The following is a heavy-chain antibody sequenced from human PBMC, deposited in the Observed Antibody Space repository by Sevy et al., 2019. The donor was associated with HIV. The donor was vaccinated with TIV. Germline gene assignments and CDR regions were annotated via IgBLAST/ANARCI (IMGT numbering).Heavy chain of an antibody. J-gene: IGHJ4*02. D-gene: IGHD6-13*01. CDR1: GFTFSSYS. V-gene: IGHV3-21*01. Sequence: GGSLRLSCAASGFTFSSYSMNWVRQAPGKGLEWVSSISSSSSYIYYADSVKGRFTISRDNAKNSLYLQMNSLRAEDTAVYYWARDRQGAAGIDYWGQGTLVTVSS. CDR3: ARDRQGAAGIDY. CDR2: ISSSSSYI.